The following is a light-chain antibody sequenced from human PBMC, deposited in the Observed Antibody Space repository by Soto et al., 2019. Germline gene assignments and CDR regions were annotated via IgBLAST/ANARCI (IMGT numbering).Light chain of an antibody. CDR1: QTVSSSY. CDR3: QQYGSSPLT. V-gene: IGKV3-20*01. Sequence: EIVLTQSPGTLSLSPVERATLSCMASQTVSSSYLAWYRQKPGQAPRLLIYVASSRATGIPDRFSGSGSGTDFTLTISRLDPEDFAVYYCQQYGSSPLTFGGGTKVDIK. J-gene: IGKJ4*01. CDR2: VAS.